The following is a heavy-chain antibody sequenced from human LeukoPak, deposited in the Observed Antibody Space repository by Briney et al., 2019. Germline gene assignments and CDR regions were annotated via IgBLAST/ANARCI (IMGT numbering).Heavy chain of an antibody. CDR3: AKYDSSGWLTYDAFDI. D-gene: IGHD6-19*01. CDR1: GFTFSSYA. CDR2: ISGSGGST. Sequence: PGGSLRLSCAASGFTFSSYAMSWVRQAPGKGLEWVSAISGSGGSTYYADSVKGRFTISRDNSKNTLYLQMNSLRAEDTAVYYCAKYDSSGWLTYDAFDIWGQGTMVTVSS. V-gene: IGHV3-23*01. J-gene: IGHJ3*02.